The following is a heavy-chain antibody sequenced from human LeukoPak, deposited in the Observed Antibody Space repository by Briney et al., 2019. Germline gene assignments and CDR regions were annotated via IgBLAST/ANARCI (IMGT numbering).Heavy chain of an antibody. CDR1: GFSFDDYA. D-gene: IGHD3-22*01. CDR3: ARDRAPPMIVVVVTTAFDL. V-gene: IGHV3-20*04. CDR2: INWNGGST. Sequence: GGSLRLSCAASGFSFDDYAMSWVRQAPGKGLEWVSGINWNGGSTGYADSVKGRFTISGDNAKNFLYLQMNSLRAEDTALYYCARDRAPPMIVVVVTTAFDLWGRGTLVTVSS. J-gene: IGHJ2*01.